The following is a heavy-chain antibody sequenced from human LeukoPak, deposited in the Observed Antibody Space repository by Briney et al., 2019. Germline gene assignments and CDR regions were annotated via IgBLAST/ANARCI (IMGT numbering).Heavy chain of an antibody. CDR1: GYTFTGYY. D-gene: IGHD6-13*01. Sequence: ASVKVSCKASGYTFTGYYMHWVRQAPGQGLEWMGRINPNSGGTNYAQKFQGRVTMTRDTSISTAYMELSRLRSDDTAVYYCARRSSRWSTLFDYWGQGTLVTVSS. J-gene: IGHJ4*02. CDR3: ARRSSRWSTLFDY. V-gene: IGHV1-2*06. CDR2: INPNSGGT.